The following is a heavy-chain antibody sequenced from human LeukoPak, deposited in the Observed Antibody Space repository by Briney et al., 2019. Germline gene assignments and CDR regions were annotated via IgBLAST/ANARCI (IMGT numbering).Heavy chain of an antibody. CDR3: ARESEYSRSVVMEY. V-gene: IGHV1-18*01. Sequence: ASVKVSCKASGYTFTTYGISWVRQAPGQGLEWMGWISAYNGNTNYAQKVQGRVTMTRDTSTSTAYMEPRSLTSDDTAVYYCARESEYSRSVVMEYWGQGTLVTVSS. J-gene: IGHJ4*02. CDR1: GYTFTTYG. CDR2: ISAYNGNT. D-gene: IGHD6-6*01.